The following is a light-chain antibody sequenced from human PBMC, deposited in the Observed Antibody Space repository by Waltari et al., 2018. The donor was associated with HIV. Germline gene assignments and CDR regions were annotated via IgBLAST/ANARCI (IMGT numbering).Light chain of an antibody. J-gene: IGLJ3*02. V-gene: IGLV3-25*03. CDR3: QSADSSDTYSWV. CDR1: ALPKPY. Sequence: SYELTQPPSVSVSPGQTARITCSGDALPKPYAYWYQQKPGQAPVLVIYKDSERPSGMPERFSGSSSGTTVTLTISGVQAEDEADYYCQSADSSDTYSWVFGGGTKLTVL. CDR2: KDS.